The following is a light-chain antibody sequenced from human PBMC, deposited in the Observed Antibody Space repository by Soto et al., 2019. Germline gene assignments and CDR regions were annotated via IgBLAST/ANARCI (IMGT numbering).Light chain of an antibody. V-gene: IGLV2-14*01. J-gene: IGLJ2*01. CDR2: DVS. CDR1: SSDVGGYNY. CDR3: SSYTSSSTVV. Sequence: QSVLTHPASVSGSPGQSITISCTGTSSDVGGYNYVSWYQQHPGKAPKLMIYDVSNRPSGVSNRFSGSKSGNTAPLTISGLQDEEEADYYCSSYTSSSTVVFGGGTKLTVL.